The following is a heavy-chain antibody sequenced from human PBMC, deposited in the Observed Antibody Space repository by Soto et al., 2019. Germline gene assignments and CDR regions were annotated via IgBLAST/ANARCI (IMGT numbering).Heavy chain of an antibody. V-gene: IGHV3-23*01. CDR3: ARAAFSSTSY. Sequence: GGSQRLSCAASGFTFSSYAMNWVRQAPGKGLEWVSAISSSGGSTYYADSVKGRFTISRDNSKNTLYLQMNTLRAEDTAVYYCARAAFSSTSYWGQGTVVTVSS. J-gene: IGHJ4*02. D-gene: IGHD6-13*01. CDR1: GFTFSSYA. CDR2: ISSSGGST.